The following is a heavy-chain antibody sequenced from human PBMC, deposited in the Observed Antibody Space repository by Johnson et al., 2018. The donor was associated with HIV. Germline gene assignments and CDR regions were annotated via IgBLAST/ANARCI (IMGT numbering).Heavy chain of an antibody. D-gene: IGHD3-16*01. V-gene: IGHV3-9*01. CDR2: ISWNSGSI. CDR3: AKPRYYDNAFEM. CDR1: GFTFDDYA. J-gene: IGHJ3*02. Sequence: VQLVESGGGLVQPGRSLRLSCAASGFTFDDYAMHWVRQAPGKGLEWVSGISWNSGSIGYADSVKGRFTISRDNAKNSLYLQMNSLRAEDTAVYYCAKPRYYDNAFEMWGQGTMVTVSS.